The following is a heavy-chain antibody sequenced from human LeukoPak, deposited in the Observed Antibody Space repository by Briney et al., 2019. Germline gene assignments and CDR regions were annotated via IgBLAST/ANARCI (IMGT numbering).Heavy chain of an antibody. V-gene: IGHV3-30-3*01. J-gene: IGHJ4*02. CDR3: ARDHPGHIVVVTAILPPDY. CDR1: GFTFSSYA. Sequence: GGSLRISCAASGFTFSSYAMHWVRQAPGKGLEWVAVISYDGSNKYYADSVKGRFTISRDNSKNTLYLQMNSLRAEDTAVYYCARDHPGHIVVVTAILPPDYWGQGTLVTVSS. D-gene: IGHD2-21*02. CDR2: ISYDGSNK.